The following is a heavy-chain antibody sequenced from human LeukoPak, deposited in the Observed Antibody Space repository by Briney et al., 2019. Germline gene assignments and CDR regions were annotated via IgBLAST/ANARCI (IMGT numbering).Heavy chain of an antibody. CDR1: GFTFSSHT. CDR2: ISGSTTFI. V-gene: IGHV3-21*01. J-gene: IGHJ5*01. Sequence: GSLRLSCAASGFTFSSHTMNWVRQAPGKGLEWVSSISGSTTFIYYADSVKGRFTISRDNAKNSVYLQLNSLRAEDTAVYYCARAASPKPFDFWGQGTLVTVSS. CDR3: ARAASPKPFDF. D-gene: IGHD1-14*01.